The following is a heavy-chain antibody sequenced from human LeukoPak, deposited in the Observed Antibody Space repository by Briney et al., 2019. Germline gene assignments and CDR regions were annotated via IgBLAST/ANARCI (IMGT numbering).Heavy chain of an antibody. CDR3: ARDQCSSTSCYHWFDP. CDR1: GFTFSDYY. V-gene: IGHV3-11*01. Sequence: GGSLRLSCAASGFTFSDYYMSWIRQAPGKGLEWVSYISSSGSTIYYADSVKGRFTISRDNAKNSLYLQMNSLRAEDTAVYYCARDQCSSTSCYHWFDPWGQGTLVTVSS. CDR2: ISSSGSTI. D-gene: IGHD2-2*01. J-gene: IGHJ5*02.